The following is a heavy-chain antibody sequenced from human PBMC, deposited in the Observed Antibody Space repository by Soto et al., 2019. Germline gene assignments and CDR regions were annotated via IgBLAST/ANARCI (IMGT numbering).Heavy chain of an antibody. J-gene: IGHJ3*02. Sequence: PSETLSLTCTVSGGSISSYYWSWIRQPPGKGLEWIGYIYYSESTNYNPSLKSRVTMAVDTSKIQFSLKLSSVTAADTAVYYCARHCSGGSCYYAFEIWAQGTMVTVSS. V-gene: IGHV4-59*08. D-gene: IGHD2-15*01. CDR1: GGSISSYY. CDR2: IYYSEST. CDR3: ARHCSGGSCYYAFEI.